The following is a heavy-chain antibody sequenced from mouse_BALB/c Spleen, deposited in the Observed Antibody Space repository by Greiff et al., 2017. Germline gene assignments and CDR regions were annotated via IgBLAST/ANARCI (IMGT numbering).Heavy chain of an antibody. CDR3: ARSHNYFDY. Sequence: EVQLQQSGPGLVKPSQSLSLTCTVTGYSITSDYAWNWIRQFPGNKLEWMGYISYSGSTSYNPSLKSRISITRDTSKNQFFLQLNSVTTEDTATYYCARSHNYFDYWGQGTTLTVSS. V-gene: IGHV3-2*02. CDR1: GYSITSDYA. CDR2: ISYSGST. J-gene: IGHJ2*01.